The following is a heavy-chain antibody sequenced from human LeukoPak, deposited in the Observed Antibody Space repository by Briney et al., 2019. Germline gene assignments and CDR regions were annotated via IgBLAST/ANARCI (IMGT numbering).Heavy chain of an antibody. CDR2: IIPIFGTA. D-gene: IGHD6-13*01. J-gene: IGHJ3*02. V-gene: IGHV1-69*05. CDR1: GGTFSSYA. CDR3: ARDYHISAAGFAAFDI. Sequence: SVKVSCKASGGTFSSYAISWVRQAPGQGLEWMGGIIPIFGTANYAQKFQGRVTITTDESTSTAYMELSSLRSEDTAVYYCARDYHISAAGFAAFDIWGQGTMVTVSS.